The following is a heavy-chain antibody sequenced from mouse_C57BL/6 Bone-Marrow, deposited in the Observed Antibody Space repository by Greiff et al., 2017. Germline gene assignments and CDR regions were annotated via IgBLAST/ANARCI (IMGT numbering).Heavy chain of an antibody. J-gene: IGHJ2*01. CDR3: AVALNYFDY. CDR1: GYTFTDYN. Sequence: VQLQQSGPELVKPGASVKIPCKASGYTFTDYNMDWVKQSHGQSLEWIGDINPNNGGTSYNQKFKGKATLTVDQSSSTAYLELRSLTSEATAVYDGAVALNYFDYWGQGTTLTVSS. V-gene: IGHV1-18*01. CDR2: INPNNGGT.